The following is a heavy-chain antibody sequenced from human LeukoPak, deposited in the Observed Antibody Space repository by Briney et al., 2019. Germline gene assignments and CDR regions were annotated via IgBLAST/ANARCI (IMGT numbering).Heavy chain of an antibody. J-gene: IGHJ4*02. CDR3: ARRNYDFWSATYYFDY. V-gene: IGHV3-11*04. CDR1: GFTFSDYY. D-gene: IGHD3-3*01. Sequence: PGGSLRPSCAASGFTFSDYYMSWIRQAPGKGLEWVSYISSSGSTIYYADSVKGRFTISRDNAKNSLYLQMNSLRAEDTAVYYCARRNYDFWSATYYFDYWGQGTLVTVSS. CDR2: ISSSGSTI.